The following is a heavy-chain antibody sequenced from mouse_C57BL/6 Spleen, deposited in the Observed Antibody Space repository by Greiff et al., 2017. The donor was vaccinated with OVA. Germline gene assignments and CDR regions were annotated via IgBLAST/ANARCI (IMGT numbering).Heavy chain of an antibody. CDR1: GYSFTSYY. V-gene: IGHV1-66*01. CDR3: ARGDYDVNY. D-gene: IGHD2-4*01. CDR2: IYPGSGNT. J-gene: IGHJ2*01. Sequence: VQLQQSGPELVKPGASVKISCKASGYSFTSYYIHWVKQRPGQGLEWIGWIYPGSGNTKYNEQFKGKATLTADKSSSPAYMQLSSLTSEDSAVYYGARGDYDVNYWGQGTTLTVSS.